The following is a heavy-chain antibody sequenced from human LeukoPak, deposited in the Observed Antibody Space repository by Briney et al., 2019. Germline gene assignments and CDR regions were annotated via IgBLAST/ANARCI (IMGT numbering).Heavy chain of an antibody. CDR1: GGSFSGYY. CDR3: ARGYMVVAAIAL. CDR2: INHSGST. D-gene: IGHD2-15*01. J-gene: IGHJ4*02. V-gene: IGHV4-34*01. Sequence: PSETLSLTCAVYGGSFSGYYWSWIRQPPGKGLEWIGEINHSGSTNYNPSLKSRVTISVDTSKNQFSLKLSSVTAADTAVYYCARGYMVVAAIALWGQGTLVTVSS.